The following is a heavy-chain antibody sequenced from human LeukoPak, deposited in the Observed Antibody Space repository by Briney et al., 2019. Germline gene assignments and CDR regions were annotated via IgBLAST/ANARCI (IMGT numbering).Heavy chain of an antibody. CDR2: IYSGGST. J-gene: IGHJ4*02. D-gene: IGHD6-19*01. V-gene: IGHV3-53*01. Sequence: PGWSLRLSCAASGFTVSRNYMSWVRQAPGKGLEWVSVIYSGGSTYYADSVKGRFTVSRDNSKNTLYLQMNSLRAEDTAVYYCASSEAVAGTGNFDYWGQGTLVTVSS. CDR1: GFTVSRNY. CDR3: ASSEAVAGTGNFDY.